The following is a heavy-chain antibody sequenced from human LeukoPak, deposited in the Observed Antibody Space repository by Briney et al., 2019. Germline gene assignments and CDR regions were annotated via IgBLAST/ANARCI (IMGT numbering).Heavy chain of an antibody. Sequence: GGSLRLSCAASGFTCGNYWMSWVRQAPGKGLEWVANIKQDGNEKYYVDSVKGRFTVSRDNANKSLYLQMSSLRAEDTAVYYCARGGDYLDYWGQGTLVTVSS. J-gene: IGHJ4*02. CDR1: GFTCGNYW. CDR3: ARGGDYLDY. D-gene: IGHD4-17*01. V-gene: IGHV3-7*01. CDR2: IKQDGNEK.